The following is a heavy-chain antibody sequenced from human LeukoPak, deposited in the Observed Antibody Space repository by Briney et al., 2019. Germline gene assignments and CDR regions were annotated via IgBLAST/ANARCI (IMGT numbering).Heavy chain of an antibody. V-gene: IGHV4-4*07. CDR2: INNSGST. J-gene: IGHJ5*02. Sequence: SETLSLTCAVSGDSMSTSFWTWIRQPAGKGLEWIGRINNSGSTNYNPSLRSRVSMSVDRSKNQFSVTLTSVTAADTAVYFCAREGGDPRWLDPWGQGTLVTVSS. CDR1: GDSMSTSF. D-gene: IGHD6-25*01. CDR3: AREGGDPRWLDP.